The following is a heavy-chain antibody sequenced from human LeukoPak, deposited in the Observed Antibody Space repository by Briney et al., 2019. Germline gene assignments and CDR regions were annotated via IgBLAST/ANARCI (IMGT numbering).Heavy chain of an antibody. Sequence: PGRSLRLSCAASGFTFSSYAMHWVRQAPGKGLEWVAVISYDGSNKYYADSVKGRFTISRDNSKNTLYLQMNSLRAEDTAVYYCARDQGVLRYFDWQFDYWGQGTLVTVSS. D-gene: IGHD3-9*01. V-gene: IGHV3-30*04. CDR2: ISYDGSNK. J-gene: IGHJ4*02. CDR3: ARDQGVLRYFDWQFDY. CDR1: GFTFSSYA.